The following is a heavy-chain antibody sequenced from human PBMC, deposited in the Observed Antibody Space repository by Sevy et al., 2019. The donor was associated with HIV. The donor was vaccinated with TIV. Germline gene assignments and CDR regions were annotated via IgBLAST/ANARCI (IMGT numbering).Heavy chain of an antibody. Sequence: GGSLRLSCAASGFTVSSNYMSWVRQAPGKGLEWVSVIYSGGSTYYADSVKGRFTISRDNSKNTLYLQMNSLRAEDTAVYYCAIGGPPIVVVPAAPIPKYYYGMDVWGQGTTVTVSS. D-gene: IGHD2-2*01. CDR3: AIGGPPIVVVPAAPIPKYYYGMDV. CDR2: IYSGGST. V-gene: IGHV3-66*01. CDR1: GFTVSSNY. J-gene: IGHJ6*02.